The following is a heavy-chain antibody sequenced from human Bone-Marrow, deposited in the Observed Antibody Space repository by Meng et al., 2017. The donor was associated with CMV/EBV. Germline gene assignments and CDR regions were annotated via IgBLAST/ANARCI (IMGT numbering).Heavy chain of an antibody. CDR3: ARGADYGDYAY. CDR1: GGSFSGYY. V-gene: IGHV4-34*01. J-gene: IGHJ4*02. D-gene: IGHD4-17*01. CDR2: INHSGST. Sequence: SEPLSLTCAVYGGSFSGYYWSWIRQPPGKGLEWIGEINHSGSTNYNPSLKSRVTISVDTSKNQFSLKLSSVTAADTAVYSCARGADYGDYAYWGQGTLVTVSS.